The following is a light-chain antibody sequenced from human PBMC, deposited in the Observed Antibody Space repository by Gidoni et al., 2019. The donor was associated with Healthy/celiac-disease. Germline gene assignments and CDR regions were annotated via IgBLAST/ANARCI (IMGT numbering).Light chain of an antibody. CDR2: RYN. J-gene: IGLJ2*01. CDR3: AAWDDSLSGVV. CDR1: RPNIGSNY. V-gene: IGLV1-47*01. Sequence: QSVLTQPPSASGTPGQRVTISCSGSRPNIGSNYLYWYQQPPGTAPKLLIYRYNQRPSGVPDRFSGSKSGTSASLAISGLRSEDEADYYCAAWDDSLSGVVFGGGTKLTVL.